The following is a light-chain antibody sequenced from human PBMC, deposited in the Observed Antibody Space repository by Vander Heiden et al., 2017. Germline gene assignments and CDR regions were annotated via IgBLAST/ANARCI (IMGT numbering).Light chain of an antibody. CDR1: QSISNR. CDR2: KAS. V-gene: IGKV1-5*03. Sequence: DIQMTQSPSTLSASVGDRVTITCRASQSISNRLAWYQQKPGKAPNLLIYKASTLQSGVPSRFSGSGSGTEFTLTITSLQPDDFASYYCQQYNSYSRTFGQGTKVEIK. CDR3: QQYNSYSRT. J-gene: IGKJ1*01.